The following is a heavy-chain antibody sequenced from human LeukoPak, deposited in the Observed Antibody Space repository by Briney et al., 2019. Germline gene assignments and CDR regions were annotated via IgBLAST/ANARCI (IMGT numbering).Heavy chain of an antibody. CDR1: GYTFTGYY. J-gene: IGHJ4*02. D-gene: IGHD4-11*01. V-gene: IGHV1-2*02. Sequence: ASVKVSCKASGYTFTGYYMHWVRQAPGQGLEWMGWINPNSGGTNYAQKFQDRVTMTRDTSISTAYMELSRLRSDDTAVYYCARFYRLEYYFDYWGQGTLVTVSS. CDR2: INPNSGGT. CDR3: ARFYRLEYYFDY.